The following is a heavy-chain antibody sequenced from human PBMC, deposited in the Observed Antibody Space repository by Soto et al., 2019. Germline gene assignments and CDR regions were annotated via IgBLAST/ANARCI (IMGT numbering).Heavy chain of an antibody. Sequence: QITLKESGPTLVKPTQTLTLTCTFSAFSLSTSGVGVGWIRQPPGKALEWLTFIYWNDDKRYSPSLKSRLTITKDTSKKQVVLTTTNMDTVDTATYYCARLVAAGITYYFDSWGQGTLVTVSS. CDR3: ARLVAAGITYYFDS. CDR2: IYWNDDK. CDR1: AFSLSTSGVG. V-gene: IGHV2-5*01. D-gene: IGHD2-21*01. J-gene: IGHJ4*02.